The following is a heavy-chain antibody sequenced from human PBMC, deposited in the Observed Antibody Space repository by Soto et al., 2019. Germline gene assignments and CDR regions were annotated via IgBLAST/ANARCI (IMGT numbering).Heavy chain of an antibody. Sequence: GGSLRLSCAASGFTFSDHYMSWIRQAPGKGLEWIGYSSNSGSFTRYADSVKGRFSISRDNAKNSLYLQINSLRGDDTAIYYCVRSGDNYNLLDYWGQGTPVTSPQ. D-gene: IGHD1-1*01. CDR1: GFTFSDHY. V-gene: IGHV3-11*06. CDR3: VRSGDNYNLLDY. J-gene: IGHJ4*02. CDR2: SSNSGSFT.